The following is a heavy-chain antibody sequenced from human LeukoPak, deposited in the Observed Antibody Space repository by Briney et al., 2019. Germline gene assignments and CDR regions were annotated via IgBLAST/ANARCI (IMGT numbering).Heavy chain of an antibody. Sequence: SSETLSLTCTVSGGSISSGDYYWSWIRQPPGKGLEWIGYIYYSGSTNYNPSLKSRVTISVDTSKNQFSLKLSSVTAADTAVYYCASGDSSAPVDYWGQGTLVTVSS. J-gene: IGHJ4*02. V-gene: IGHV4-61*08. D-gene: IGHD3-22*01. CDR3: ASGDSSAPVDY. CDR2: IYYSGST. CDR1: GGSISSGDYY.